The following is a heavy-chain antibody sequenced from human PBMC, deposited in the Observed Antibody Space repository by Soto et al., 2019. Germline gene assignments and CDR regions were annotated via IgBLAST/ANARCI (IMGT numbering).Heavy chain of an antibody. J-gene: IGHJ5*02. Sequence: QVQLVESGGGLVKPGGSLRLSCAASGFTFSDYYMSWIRQAPGKGLEWVSYISSSGSTIYYADSVKGRFAISRDNPKNTLYLKINGLRDEDTAVYYCAREAGRGGGVDPWGQGTLVTVSS. D-gene: IGHD2-8*02. CDR2: ISSSGSTI. CDR3: AREAGRGGGVDP. V-gene: IGHV3-11*01. CDR1: GFTFSDYY.